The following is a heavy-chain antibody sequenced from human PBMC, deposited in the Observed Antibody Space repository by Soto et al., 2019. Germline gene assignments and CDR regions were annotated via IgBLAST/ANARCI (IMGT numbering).Heavy chain of an antibody. CDR3: ARGLHSLFDY. V-gene: IGHV3-33*01. CDR1: GFTFRSYG. CDR2: IWYDGNNK. J-gene: IGHJ4*02. Sequence: VGSLRLSCAASGFTFRSYGMHWVRQAPGKGLEWVAVIWYDGNNKYYADSVKGRFTISRDNSNNTLYVQMTSLRAEDTAVYYCARGLHSLFDYWGQGTLVTVSS. D-gene: IGHD2-21*01.